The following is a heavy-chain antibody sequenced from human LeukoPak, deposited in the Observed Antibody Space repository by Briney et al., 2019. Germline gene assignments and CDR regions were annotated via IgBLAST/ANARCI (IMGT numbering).Heavy chain of an antibody. V-gene: IGHV3-23*01. CDR1: GFRFGSYA. CDR2: ISSSGGST. J-gene: IGHJ1*01. Sequence: GGSLRLSCAASGFRFGSYAMSWVRQAPGKGLEWVSSISSSGGSTYYADSVKGRFTISRDNSKNTLYLQMNSLRAEDTAVYYCAKALIGTGGYFQHWGHGALVTVSS. D-gene: IGHD1-1*01. CDR3: AKALIGTGGYFQH.